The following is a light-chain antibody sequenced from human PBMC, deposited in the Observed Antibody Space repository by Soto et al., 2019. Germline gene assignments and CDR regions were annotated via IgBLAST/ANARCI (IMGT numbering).Light chain of an antibody. CDR3: QQYEYYWT. J-gene: IGKJ1*01. Sequence: DIHMTQSPSTLSASVGDRVTVTCRASQNINKLLAWYQQKPGKAPQLLISKASSLESGVPSRFSGSGSGTEFTLTINNLQPDDSATYDWQQYEYYWTFGQGTKVEIK. CDR1: QNINKL. CDR2: KAS. V-gene: IGKV1-5*03.